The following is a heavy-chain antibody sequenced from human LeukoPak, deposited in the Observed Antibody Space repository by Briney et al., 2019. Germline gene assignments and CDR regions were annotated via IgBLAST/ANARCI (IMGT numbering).Heavy chain of an antibody. CDR2: ISSSSSYI. CDR1: GFTFSSYS. J-gene: IGHJ4*02. V-gene: IGHV3-21*01. CDR3: ARIPSSYCSSTSCYSY. Sequence: PGGSLRLSCAASGFTFSSYSMNWVRQAPGKGLEWVSSISSSSSYIYYADSVKGRFTISRDNAKNSLYLQMNSLRAEDTAVYYCARIPSSYCSSTSCYSYRGQGTLVTVSS. D-gene: IGHD2-2*01.